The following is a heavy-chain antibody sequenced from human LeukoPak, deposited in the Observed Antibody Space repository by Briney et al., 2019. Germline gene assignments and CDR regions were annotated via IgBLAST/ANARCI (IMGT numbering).Heavy chain of an antibody. Sequence: PGGSLRLSCAASGFTFSSYEMNWVRQAPGKGLEWVSYISSSGSTIYYADSVKGRFTISRDNAKNSLYLQMNSLRAEDTAVYYCAGDLGVTTFPDYWGQGTLVTVSS. CDR1: GFTFSSYE. J-gene: IGHJ4*02. CDR2: ISSSGSTI. CDR3: AGDLGVTTFPDY. D-gene: IGHD4-17*01. V-gene: IGHV3-48*03.